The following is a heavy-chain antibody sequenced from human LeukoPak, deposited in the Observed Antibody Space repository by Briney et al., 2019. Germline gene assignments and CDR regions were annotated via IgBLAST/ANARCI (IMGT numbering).Heavy chain of an antibody. CDR2: IYSGGST. V-gene: IGHV3-66*01. CDR1: GFTVSSNY. J-gene: IGHJ4*02. Sequence: GGSLRLSCAASGFTVSSNYMSWVRQAPGKGLEWVSVIYSGGSTYYADPVKGRFTISRDNSKNTLYLQMNSLRAEDTAVYYCARDIWSYGGNSGLDYWGQGTLVTVSS. CDR3: ARDIWSYGGNSGLDY. D-gene: IGHD4-23*01.